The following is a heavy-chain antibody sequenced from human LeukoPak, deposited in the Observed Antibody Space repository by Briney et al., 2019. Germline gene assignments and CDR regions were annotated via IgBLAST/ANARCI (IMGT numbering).Heavy chain of an antibody. D-gene: IGHD3-3*01. CDR3: ARAPDFWSGYIDY. CDR2: ISSSSSYI. Sequence: GGSLRLSCAASGFTFSSYSMNWVRQAPGKGLEWVSSISSSSSYIYYADSVKGRFTISRDNAKNSLYLQMNSLRAEDTAVYYCARAPDFWSGYIDYWGQGTLVSLSS. J-gene: IGHJ4*02. CDR1: GFTFSSYS. V-gene: IGHV3-21*01.